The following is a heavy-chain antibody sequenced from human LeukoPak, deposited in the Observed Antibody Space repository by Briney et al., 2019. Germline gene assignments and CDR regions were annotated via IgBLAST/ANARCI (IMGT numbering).Heavy chain of an antibody. D-gene: IGHD6-6*01. Sequence: GGSLRLSCAVSGFTLSLYGMNWARQAPGKGLEWISHISASSSGIFYADSVKGRFITSRDNTRSSLYLQMNSLRAEDTAVYYCVRDPSSVRLPFGSWGQGTLVTVSS. CDR2: ISASSSGI. CDR1: GFTLSLYG. J-gene: IGHJ4*02. CDR3: VRDPSSVRLPFGS. V-gene: IGHV3-48*01.